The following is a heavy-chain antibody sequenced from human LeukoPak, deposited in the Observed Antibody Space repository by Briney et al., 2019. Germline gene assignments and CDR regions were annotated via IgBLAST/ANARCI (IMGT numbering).Heavy chain of an antibody. J-gene: IGHJ6*03. CDR2: ISGSGDKT. D-gene: IGHD2-15*01. V-gene: IGHV3-23*01. CDR3: AKDTPAWWYHRAYMNV. Sequence: PGGSLRLSCAASGFTLSDYAMRWVRQAPGGGLEWVSAISGSGDKTFHADSVKGRFTTSRDNSKNTLSLQMSSLRVEDSAVYFCAKDTPAWWYHRAYMNVWGTGTTVTVSS. CDR1: GFTLSDYA.